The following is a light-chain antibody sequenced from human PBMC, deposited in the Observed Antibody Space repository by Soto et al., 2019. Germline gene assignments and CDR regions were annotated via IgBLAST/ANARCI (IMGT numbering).Light chain of an antibody. CDR1: QSVLYNSANKDY. CDR2: WAS. CDR3: QQYHSTPIT. Sequence: DIVMTQSPDSLAVSLGERASINCTSSQSVLYNSANKDYIAWYQQKPGQSPKLLIYWASTRQSGVPERFRGSGSGTDFTLTITSLQAGDVAVYYCQQYHSTPITFGQGTRLEIK. V-gene: IGKV4-1*01. J-gene: IGKJ5*01.